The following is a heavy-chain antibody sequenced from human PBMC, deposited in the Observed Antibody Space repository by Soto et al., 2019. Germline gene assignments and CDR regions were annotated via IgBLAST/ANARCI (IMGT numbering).Heavy chain of an antibody. CDR3: ARHENGLEWLFPDY. D-gene: IGHD3-3*01. CDR1: GGSISSSSYY. CDR2: IYYSGST. J-gene: IGHJ4*02. V-gene: IGHV4-39*01. Sequence: QLQLQESGPGLVKPSETLSLTCTVSGGSISSSSYYWGWIRQPPGKGLEWIGSIYYSGSTYYNPSLKSRVTISVDTSKNQFSLKLSSVTAADTAVYYCARHENGLEWLFPDYWGQGTLVTVSS.